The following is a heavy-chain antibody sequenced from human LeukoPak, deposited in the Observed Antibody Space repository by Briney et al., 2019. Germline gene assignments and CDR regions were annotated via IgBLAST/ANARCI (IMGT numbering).Heavy chain of an antibody. J-gene: IGHJ4*02. D-gene: IGHD2-2*01. CDR2: IRSGSGYT. V-gene: IGHV3-21*01. Sequence: GGSLRLSCAAPGFTFSSYSMNWARQPPGKGLEWVSSIRSGSGYTYYADSVKGRLTISTDNTKNSLNLLMISMRAEDTAVYYCARGQSHYCTSTWVHFDYWGPGTLVTVSS. CDR1: GFTFSSYS. CDR3: ARGQSHYCTSTWVHFDY.